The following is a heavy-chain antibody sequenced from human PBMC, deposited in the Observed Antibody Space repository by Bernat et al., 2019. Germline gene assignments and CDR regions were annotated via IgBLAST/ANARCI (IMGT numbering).Heavy chain of an antibody. D-gene: IGHD3-22*01. V-gene: IGHV3-23*01. Sequence: EVQLLESGGGLVQPGGSLRLSCAASGFTSSSHAMSWVRQAPGKGLEGVSTISNSGGSAYYADSVKGRFTISRDNPKNTLSLQMNNLRAEDTAVHYCAASGYGTIDIWGQGTMVTVS. CDR1: GFTSSSHA. CDR3: AASGYGTIDI. J-gene: IGHJ3*02. CDR2: ISNSGGSA.